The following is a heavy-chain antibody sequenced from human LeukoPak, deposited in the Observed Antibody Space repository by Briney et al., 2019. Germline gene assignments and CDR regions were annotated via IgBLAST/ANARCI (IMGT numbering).Heavy chain of an antibody. CDR2: IYTRGST. J-gene: IGHJ4*02. Sequence: PSETLSLTCTVSGGSISSYDWSWCRQPAGKRLEWIGRIYTRGSTNYNPSLKSRVIMSVDTSKNQFSLKLSSVTAADTAVYYCARDPTDSGSYSGFDYWGQGTLVTVSS. V-gene: IGHV4-4*07. CDR1: GGSISSYD. CDR3: ARDPTDSGSYSGFDY. D-gene: IGHD1-26*01.